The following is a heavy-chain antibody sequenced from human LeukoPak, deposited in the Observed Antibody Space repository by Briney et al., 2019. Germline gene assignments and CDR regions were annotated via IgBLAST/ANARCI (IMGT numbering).Heavy chain of an antibody. CDR2: ISGSGGST. Sequence: GGSLRLSCAASGFTFSSYAMSWVRQAPGKGLEWVSDISGSGGSTYYADSVKGRFTISRDNSKNTLYLQMNSLRAEDTAVYYCASFPRYYYDSSGYYRDYWGQGTLVTVSS. V-gene: IGHV3-23*01. CDR3: ASFPRYYYDSSGYYRDY. CDR1: GFTFSSYA. D-gene: IGHD3-22*01. J-gene: IGHJ4*02.